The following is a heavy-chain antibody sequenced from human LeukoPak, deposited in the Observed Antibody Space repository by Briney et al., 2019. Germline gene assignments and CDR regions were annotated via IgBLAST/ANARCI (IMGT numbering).Heavy chain of an antibody. CDR2: IRALTTTT. CDR3: AKGGWSSYFDY. J-gene: IGHJ4*02. D-gene: IGHD6-6*01. CDR1: GFTFSSFA. Sequence: GGSLRLSCAASGFTFSSFAMTWVRQVPGKGLEWVSTIRALTTTTTYVDSVKGRFTISRDNSKNTLYLQMNSLRAEDTVIYYCAKGGWSSYFDYWGQGALVTVSS. V-gene: IGHV3-23*01.